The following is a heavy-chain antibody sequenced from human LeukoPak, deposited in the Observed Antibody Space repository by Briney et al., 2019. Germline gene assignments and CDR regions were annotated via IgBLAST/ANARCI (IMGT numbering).Heavy chain of an antibody. D-gene: IGHD1-7*01. CDR1: GFTFSNYA. CDR3: AKLVETTDY. CDR2: INAGGINT. J-gene: IGHJ4*02. Sequence: GGSLRLSCAASGFTFSNYAMIWVRQAPGKGLEWVSAINAGGINTYYADSVKGRFTISRDNSKNTLYLQMNSMRAEYTSVYYCAKLVETTDYWGQGTLVTVSS. V-gene: IGHV3-23*01.